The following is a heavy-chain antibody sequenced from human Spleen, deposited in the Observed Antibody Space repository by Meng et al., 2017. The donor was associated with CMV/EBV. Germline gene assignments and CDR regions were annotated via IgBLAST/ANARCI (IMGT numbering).Heavy chain of an antibody. CDR2: INPHSGGT. D-gene: IGHD2-21*01. J-gene: IGHJ4*02. Sequence: QVQLVQSGAEVEKPGASVKVSCKASGYTFTDYYVHWVRQAPGQGLEWMGWINPHSGGTNYAQKFQGWVTLTRDTSITTAYMELTRLKSDDTAVYYCAREGDFTGPSGYWGQGTLVTVSS. CDR3: AREGDFTGPSGY. V-gene: IGHV1-2*04. CDR1: GYTFTDYY.